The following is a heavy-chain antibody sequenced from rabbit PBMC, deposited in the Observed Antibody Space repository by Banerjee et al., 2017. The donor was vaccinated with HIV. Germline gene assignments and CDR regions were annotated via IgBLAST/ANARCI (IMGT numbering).Heavy chain of an antibody. D-gene: IGHD1-1*01. V-gene: IGHV1S45*01. CDR2: IYAGSSGRT. CDR3: ARGVGGSGEYLYSFKL. J-gene: IGHJ4*01. Sequence: QEQLEESGGDLVKPEGSLTLTCTASGFSFSSSYWICWVRQAPGKGLEWIACIYAGSSGRTYYASWAKGRFTISKTSSTTVTLQMTSLTAADTATYFCARGVGGSGEYLYSFKLWGPGTLVTVS. CDR1: GFSFSSSYW.